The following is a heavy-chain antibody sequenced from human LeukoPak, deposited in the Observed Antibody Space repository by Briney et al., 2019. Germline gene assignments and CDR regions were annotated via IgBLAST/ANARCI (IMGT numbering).Heavy chain of an antibody. J-gene: IGHJ5*02. CDR1: GFTFSNYA. CDR3: ARVGYDILTGWNWFDP. D-gene: IGHD3-9*01. CDR2: ISSSGSTI. Sequence: GGSLRLSCVASGFTFSNYAMNWARQAPGKGLEWVSYISSSGSTIYYADSVKGRFTISRDNAKNSLYLQMNSLRAEDTAVYYCARVGYDILTGWNWFDPWGQGTLVTVSS. V-gene: IGHV3-11*01.